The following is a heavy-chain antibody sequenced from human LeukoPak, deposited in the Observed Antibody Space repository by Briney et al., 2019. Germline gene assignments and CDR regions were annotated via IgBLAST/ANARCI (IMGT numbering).Heavy chain of an antibody. CDR1: GFTFNSYA. D-gene: IGHD3-16*02. CDR3: AREYYDYVWGSYRYIDC. Sequence: GGSLRLSCAASGFTFNSYAMHWVRQAPGKGLEWVSYISSSSSTIYYADSVKGRFTISRDNAKNSLYLQMNSLRDEDTAVYYCAREYYDYVWGSYRYIDCWGQGTLVTVSS. J-gene: IGHJ4*02. V-gene: IGHV3-48*02. CDR2: ISSSSSTI.